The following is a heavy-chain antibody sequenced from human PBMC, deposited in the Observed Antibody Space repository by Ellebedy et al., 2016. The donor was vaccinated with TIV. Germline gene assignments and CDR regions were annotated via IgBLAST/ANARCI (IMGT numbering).Heavy chain of an antibody. J-gene: IGHJ4*02. CDR1: GFTFSSYS. Sequence: PGGSLRLSCAASGFTFSSYSLNWVRQAPGKGLEWVSYISSSSSTMYYADSVKGRFTISRDNAKSSLFLQMNSLRDEDTAVYYCARPSYQLLSYYFDSWGQGTLVTVSS. CDR2: ISSSSSTM. D-gene: IGHD2-2*01. V-gene: IGHV3-48*02. CDR3: ARPSYQLLSYYFDS.